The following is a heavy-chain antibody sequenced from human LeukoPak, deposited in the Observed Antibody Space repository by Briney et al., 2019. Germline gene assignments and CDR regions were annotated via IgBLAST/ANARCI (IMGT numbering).Heavy chain of an antibody. CDR3: AKHGTTWPNNCFDS. CDR2: ISGSATTT. CDR1: GFTFSRYA. V-gene: IGHV3-23*01. Sequence: PGGSLTLSCAASGFTFSRYAMSWVRQAPGKGLEWVSAISGSATTTYYADPVKGRFTIARDNSKNTLSLQVNSLRAEDTAVYYCAKHGTTWPNNCFDSWGQGTLVTVSS. J-gene: IGHJ5*01. D-gene: IGHD1-14*01.